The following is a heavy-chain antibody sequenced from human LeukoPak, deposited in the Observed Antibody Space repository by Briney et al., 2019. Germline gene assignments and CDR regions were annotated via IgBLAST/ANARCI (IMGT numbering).Heavy chain of an antibody. D-gene: IGHD6-19*01. J-gene: IGHJ4*02. CDR1: GFTFKSYA. Sequence: PGTSLRLSCAASGFTFKSYAMHWVRQAPGKGLEWVAVISNNDGSNKYYADSVKGRLTISRDNSKNPLYLQMNSLRADDTAVYYCAKHSGSSGWYNDYWGQGTLVTVSS. CDR2: ISNNDGSNK. V-gene: IGHV3-30-3*02. CDR3: AKHSGSSGWYNDY.